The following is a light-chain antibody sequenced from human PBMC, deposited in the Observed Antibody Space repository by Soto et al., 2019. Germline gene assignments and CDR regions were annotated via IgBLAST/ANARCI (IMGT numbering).Light chain of an antibody. CDR1: QGISNY. CDR2: LAS. Sequence: IQLTQSPSSLSASVGDRVTITCRASQGISNYLAWYQQKPGRAPKLLIYLASTLQGGVPSRFSGSGSGTDFRLTISSLQPEDVATYYCQYLNSFPLTFGGGTKVEIK. J-gene: IGKJ4*01. CDR3: QYLNSFPLT. V-gene: IGKV1-9*01.